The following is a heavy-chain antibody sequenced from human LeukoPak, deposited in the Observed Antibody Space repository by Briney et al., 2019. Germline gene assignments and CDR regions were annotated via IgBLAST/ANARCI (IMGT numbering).Heavy chain of an antibody. CDR3: ARDDGIAVGGFMDDY. V-gene: IGHV1-2*02. CDR1: GYTFTGYY. D-gene: IGHD6-19*01. CDR2: INPNSGGT. Sequence: ASVKVSCKASGYTFTGYYMHWVRQAPGQGLEWMGWINPNSGGTNYAQKFQGRVTMTRDTSISTAYMELSRLRSDDTAVYYCARDDGIAVGGFMDDYWGQGTLVTVSS. J-gene: IGHJ4*02.